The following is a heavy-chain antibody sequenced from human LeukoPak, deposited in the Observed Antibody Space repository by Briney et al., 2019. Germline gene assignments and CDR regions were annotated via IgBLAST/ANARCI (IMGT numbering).Heavy chain of an antibody. Sequence: PGGSLRLACAASGFTFSSYAMHSVRQAPGKGLEWVAVISYDGSNKYYADSVKGRFTFSRDNSKNTLYLQMNSLRAEDTAVYYCAREATYYYDSSGYNGDYWGQGTLVTVSS. CDR3: AREATYYYDSSGYNGDY. CDR1: GFTFSSYA. CDR2: ISYDGSNK. V-gene: IGHV3-30-3*01. D-gene: IGHD3-22*01. J-gene: IGHJ4*02.